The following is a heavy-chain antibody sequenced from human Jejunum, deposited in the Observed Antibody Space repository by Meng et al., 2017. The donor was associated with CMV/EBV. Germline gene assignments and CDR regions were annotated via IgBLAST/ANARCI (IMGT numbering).Heavy chain of an antibody. V-gene: IGHV3-74*01. Sequence: EVQLVESGGCLGQPGGSLRLSCAASGFTLSSYWIHWVRQAPGKGLVWVSRINTDGSTINYADSVKGRFTISRDDAKNTLYLQMNSLTAEDTAVYYCARAGSYRFDYWGHGTLVTVSS. J-gene: IGHJ4*01. CDR2: INTDGSTI. CDR1: GFTLSSYW. CDR3: ARAGSYRFDY. D-gene: IGHD3-10*01.